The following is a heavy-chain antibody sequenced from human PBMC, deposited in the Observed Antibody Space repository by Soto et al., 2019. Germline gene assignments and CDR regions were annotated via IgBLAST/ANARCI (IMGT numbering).Heavy chain of an antibody. CDR3: AKFSAYCSGGSCHYFDY. Sequence: LRLSCAASGFTFSSYAMSWVRQAPGKGLEWVSAISGSGGSTYYADSVKGRFTISRDNSKNTLYLQMNSLRAEDTAVYYCAKFSAYCSGGSCHYFDYWGQGTLVTVSS. CDR2: ISGSGGST. D-gene: IGHD2-15*01. J-gene: IGHJ4*02. CDR1: GFTFSSYA. V-gene: IGHV3-23*01.